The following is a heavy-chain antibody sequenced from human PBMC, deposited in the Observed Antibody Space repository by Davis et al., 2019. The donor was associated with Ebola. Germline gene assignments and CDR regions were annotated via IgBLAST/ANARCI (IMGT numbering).Heavy chain of an antibody. CDR3: VKGIVGTAKVY. D-gene: IGHD1-26*01. Sequence: PGGSLRLSCAASGFTVRSTYMSWVRQAPGKGLEWVSVIYSGGSTYYADSVKGRFTISRDNSKNTLYLQMSSLRTEDTAVYYCVKGIVGTAKVYWGQGTLVTVSS. J-gene: IGHJ4*02. CDR1: GFTVRSTY. V-gene: IGHV3-66*01. CDR2: IYSGGST.